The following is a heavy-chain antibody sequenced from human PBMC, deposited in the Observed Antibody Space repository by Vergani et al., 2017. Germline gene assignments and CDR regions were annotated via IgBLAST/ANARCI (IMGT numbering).Heavy chain of an antibody. CDR2: IYYSGST. D-gene: IGHD5-12*01. Sequence: QLQLQESGPGLVKPSETLSLTCTVSGGSISSSSYYWGWIRQPPGKGLEWIGSIYYSGSTYYNPSLKSRVTISVDTSKNQFSLKLSSVTAADTAVYYCARESVVATNYFDYWGQGTLVTVSS. J-gene: IGHJ4*02. CDR1: GGSISSSSYY. CDR3: ARESVVATNYFDY. V-gene: IGHV4-39*07.